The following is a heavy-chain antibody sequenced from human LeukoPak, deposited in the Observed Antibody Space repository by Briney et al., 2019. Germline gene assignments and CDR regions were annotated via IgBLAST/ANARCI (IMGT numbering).Heavy chain of an antibody. Sequence: GGSLRLSCAASGFTFSSYSMNWVRQAPGKGLEWVSSISSSSSYIYYADSVKGRFTISRDNAKNSLYLQMNSLSAEDTAVYYCAKGSNNYPDNFDYWGQGTLVTVSS. CDR3: AKGSNNYPDNFDY. V-gene: IGHV3-21*04. CDR2: ISSSSSYI. D-gene: IGHD1-1*01. J-gene: IGHJ4*02. CDR1: GFTFSSYS.